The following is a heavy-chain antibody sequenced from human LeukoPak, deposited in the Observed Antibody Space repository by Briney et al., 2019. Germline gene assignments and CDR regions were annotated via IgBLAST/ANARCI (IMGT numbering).Heavy chain of an antibody. CDR2: IYYSGST. J-gene: IGHJ3*02. Sequence: SETLSLTCTVSGGSISSSSYYWGWIRQPPGKGLEWIGSIYYSGSTYYNPSLKSRVTISVDTSKNQFSLKLSPVTAADTAVYYCARDSLWVAVAGTRGAFDIWGQGTMVTVSS. D-gene: IGHD6-19*01. V-gene: IGHV4-39*07. CDR1: GGSISSSSYY. CDR3: ARDSLWVAVAGTRGAFDI.